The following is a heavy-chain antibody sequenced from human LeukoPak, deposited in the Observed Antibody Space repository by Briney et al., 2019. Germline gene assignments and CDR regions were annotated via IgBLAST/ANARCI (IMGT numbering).Heavy chain of an antibody. D-gene: IGHD5-24*01. CDR1: GYTFTSYY. CDR2: INPSGGST. CDR3: AREMATITRGMDV. V-gene: IGHV1-46*01. J-gene: IGHJ6*02. Sequence: ASVKVSCKASGYTFTSYYMHWVRQAPGQGLEWMGIINPSGGSTSYAQKFQGRVTMTRDTSMSTVYMELSSLRSEDTAVYYCAREMATITRGMDVWGQGTTVTVSS.